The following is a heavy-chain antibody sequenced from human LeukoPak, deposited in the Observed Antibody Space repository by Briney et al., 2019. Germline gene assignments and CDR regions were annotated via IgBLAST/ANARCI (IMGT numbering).Heavy chain of an antibody. V-gene: IGHV1-18*04. J-gene: IGHJ3*02. Sequence: ASVKVSCKASGYTFTDYYIHWVRQAPGQGLEWMGWISAYNGNTNYAQKLQGRVTMTTDTSTSTAYMELRSLRSDDTAVYYCARDPTGTMVHAFDIWGQGTMVTVSS. CDR2: ISAYNGNT. CDR1: GYTFTDYY. D-gene: IGHD3-10*01. CDR3: ARDPTGTMVHAFDI.